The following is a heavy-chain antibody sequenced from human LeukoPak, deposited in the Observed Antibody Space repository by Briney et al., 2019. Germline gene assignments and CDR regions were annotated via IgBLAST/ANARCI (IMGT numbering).Heavy chain of an antibody. D-gene: IGHD3-16*01. V-gene: IGHV4-59*01. CDR1: GGPFSY. J-gene: IGHJ2*01. CDR2: IYDHGGT. Sequence: PSGTPSLTCIVSGGPFSYLSWIRQPPGKGLEWIGIIYDHGGTEYNPSLKSRVSISVDTSKNQVSLRLNSVTPADTAVYYCARGLAGRASGAVYFDLWGRGALVTVSS. CDR3: ARGLAGRASGAVYFDL.